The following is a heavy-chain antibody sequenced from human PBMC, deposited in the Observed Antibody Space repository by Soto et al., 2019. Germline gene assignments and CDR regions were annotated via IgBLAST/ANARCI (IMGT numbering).Heavy chain of an antibody. CDR3: AREIAAAGTGDWFDP. CDR1: GYTFTSYG. V-gene: IGHV1-18*01. CDR2: ISAYNGNT. Sequence: QVQLVQSGAEVKKPGASVKVSCKASGYTFTSYGISWVRQAPGQGLEWMGWISAYNGNTNSAQKLQGRVTMTTDTSTSTAYMELRSMRSGGTAVYYCAREIAAAGTGDWFDPWGQGTLVTVAS. D-gene: IGHD6-13*01. J-gene: IGHJ5*02.